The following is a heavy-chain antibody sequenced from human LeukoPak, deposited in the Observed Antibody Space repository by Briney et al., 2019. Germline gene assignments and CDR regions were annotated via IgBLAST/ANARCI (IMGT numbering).Heavy chain of an antibody. CDR1: GGSMSSYY. V-gene: IGHV4-59*01. CDR2: IYYRGDT. CDR3: ARERTWNNGKKYYYYIDV. J-gene: IGHJ6*03. D-gene: IGHD1/OR15-1a*01. Sequence: PSETLSLTRTVSGGSMSSYYWSWIRQPPGKGLEWIGYIYYRGDTKYNPSLKARLTISMDTSKNQFSLNLNSVTAADTAVYYCARERTWNNGKKYYYYIDVWGKGTTVTVSS.